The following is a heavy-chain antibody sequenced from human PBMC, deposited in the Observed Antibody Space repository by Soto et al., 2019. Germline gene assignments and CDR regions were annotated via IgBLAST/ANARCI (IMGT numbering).Heavy chain of an antibody. V-gene: IGHV3-13*05. CDR3: AKDTTTLQIWFGEG. CDR1: GFTFSSYD. CDR2: IGTAGDP. J-gene: IGHJ4*02. Sequence: VGSLRLSCAASGFTFSSYDMHWVRQATGKGLEWVSAIGTAGDPYYPGSVKGRFTISRENAKNSLYLQMNSLRAGDTAVYYCAKDTTTLQIWFGEGWGQGTLVTVSS. D-gene: IGHD3-10*01.